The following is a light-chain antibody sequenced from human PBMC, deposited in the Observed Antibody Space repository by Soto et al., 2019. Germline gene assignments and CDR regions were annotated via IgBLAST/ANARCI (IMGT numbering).Light chain of an antibody. CDR3: QQSYSVPWT. Sequence: DIQMTQSPSSLSASVGDRVTITCRASQTISSYLNWYQHKTGKAPKVLIYGTSSLQSGVPSRFSGSGSGTDFTLTSSSLQPEDFATYYCQQSYSVPWTFGQGTKVDIK. CDR2: GTS. CDR1: QTISSY. J-gene: IGKJ1*01. V-gene: IGKV1-39*01.